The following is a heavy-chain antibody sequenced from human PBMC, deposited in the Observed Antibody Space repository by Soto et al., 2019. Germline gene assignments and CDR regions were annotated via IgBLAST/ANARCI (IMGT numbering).Heavy chain of an antibody. V-gene: IGHV3-23*01. J-gene: IGHJ4*02. D-gene: IGHD3-10*01. CDR2: ISGSGAGT. CDR3: AKFSSRQPTMMRGVTDY. CDR1: GFTFSSYA. Sequence: EVQLLESGGGLVQPGGSLRLSCAASGFTFSSYAMSWVRQAPGKGLEWVSAISGSGAGTYFADSVKGRFTISRDNSKNTLSLQMNSLRAEDTALYYCAKFSSRQPTMMRGVTDYWGQGALVTVSS.